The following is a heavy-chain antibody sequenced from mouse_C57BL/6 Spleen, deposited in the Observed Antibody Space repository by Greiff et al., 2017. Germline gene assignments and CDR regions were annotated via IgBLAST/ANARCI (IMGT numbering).Heavy chain of an antibody. CDR3: ARDGYYLFDY. D-gene: IGHD2-3*01. CDR1: GYTFTSYT. V-gene: IGHV1-4*01. J-gene: IGHJ2*01. CDR2: INPSSGYT. Sequence: VHLVESGAELARPGASVKMSCKASGYTFTSYTMHWVKQRPGQGLEWIGYINPSSGYTKYNQKFKDKATLTADKSSSTAYMQLSSLTSEDSAVYYCARDGYYLFDYWGQGTTLTVSS.